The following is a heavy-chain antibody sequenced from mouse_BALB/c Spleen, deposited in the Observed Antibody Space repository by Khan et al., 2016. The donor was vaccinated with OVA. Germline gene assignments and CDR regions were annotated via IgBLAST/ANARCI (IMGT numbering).Heavy chain of an antibody. Sequence: VQLQQSGAELVRPGALVKLSCKASGFNIKDYYMHWVKQRPEQGLVWIGRIDPENGNTIYDPKFQGKASITSDTSSNTAYLQTSSLTSEDTAVYYCARDGYCPWFAYWGQGTLVTVSA. J-gene: IGHJ3*01. D-gene: IGHD2-3*01. CDR2: IDPENGNT. V-gene: IGHV14-1*02. CDR3: ARDGYCPWFAY. CDR1: GFNIKDYY.